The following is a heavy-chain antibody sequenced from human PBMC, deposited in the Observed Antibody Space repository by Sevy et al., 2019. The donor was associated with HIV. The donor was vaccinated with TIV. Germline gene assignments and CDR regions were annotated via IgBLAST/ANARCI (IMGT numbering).Heavy chain of an antibody. Sequence: GGSLRLSCAASGFNFSSHKMNWICQAPGKGLEWVAYISDGGAVIHYADSVKGRFTISRDNSKNSLYLQMNSLRADDTAVYYCAKEGAFWSGYYVDYWGQGTLVTVSS. J-gene: IGHJ4*02. D-gene: IGHD3-3*01. CDR3: AKEGAFWSGYYVDY. V-gene: IGHV3-48*03. CDR1: GFNFSSHK. CDR2: ISDGGAVI.